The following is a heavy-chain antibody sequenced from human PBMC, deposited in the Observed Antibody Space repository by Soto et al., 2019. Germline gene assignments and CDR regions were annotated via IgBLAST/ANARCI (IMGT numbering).Heavy chain of an antibody. V-gene: IGHV1-69*01. CDR2: IIPIFGTA. CDR3: AREGASGSHIGY. J-gene: IGHJ4*02. Sequence: QVQLVQSGAEVKKPGSSVKVSCKASGGTFSSYAISWVRQAPGQGLEWMGGIIPIFGTANYAQKFQGRVTITADESTSTAYMELSSLRYEATAVYYCAREGASGSHIGYWGQGPLVTVSS. D-gene: IGHD3-22*01. CDR1: GGTFSSYA.